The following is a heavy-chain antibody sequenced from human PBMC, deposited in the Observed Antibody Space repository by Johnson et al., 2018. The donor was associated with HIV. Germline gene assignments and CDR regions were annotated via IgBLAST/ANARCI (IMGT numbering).Heavy chain of an antibody. CDR3: VKDRLLGEYPSYAFDV. CDR2: ISGNSATI. J-gene: IGHJ3*01. CDR1: GFRFDEYA. V-gene: IGHV3-9*01. Sequence: VQLVESGGDLVQPGRSLRLSCAASGFRFDEYAMHWVRQAPGKGLEWVSGISGNSATIGYADSLEGRLTISSDNAKNSLYLQMNSLRAEDTALYYCVKDRLLGEYPSYAFDVWGQGTMVTVSS. D-gene: IGHD3-16*01.